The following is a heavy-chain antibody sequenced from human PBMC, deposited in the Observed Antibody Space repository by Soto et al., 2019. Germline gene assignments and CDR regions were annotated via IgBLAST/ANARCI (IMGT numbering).Heavy chain of an antibody. J-gene: IGHJ4*02. CDR2: INPNSGDT. D-gene: IGHD3-10*01. CDR1: GYTFTGYY. Sequence: GASVKVSCKASGYTFTGYYIHWVRQAPGQGLEWMGWINPNSGDTNYAQKFQGRVTMTRDTSISTAYMELSRVRSDDTAVYYCATDYGYGSYYTGDLDYWGQGTLVTVSS. V-gene: IGHV1-2*02. CDR3: ATDYGYGSYYTGDLDY.